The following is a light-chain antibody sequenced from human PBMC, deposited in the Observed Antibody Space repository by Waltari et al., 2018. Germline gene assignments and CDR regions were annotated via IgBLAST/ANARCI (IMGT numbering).Light chain of an antibody. CDR1: ASNIGGNL. Sequence: QSVLTQPPSASGTPGQRVTISCSGSASNIGGNLVNWYQQLPGKAPKLLIYRSDLRPSGVPYLFSGSKSGTSASLAISGLQSEDEADYFCASWDDSLNGHWVFGGGTKVTVL. CDR2: RSD. J-gene: IGLJ3*02. V-gene: IGLV1-44*01. CDR3: ASWDDSLNGHWV.